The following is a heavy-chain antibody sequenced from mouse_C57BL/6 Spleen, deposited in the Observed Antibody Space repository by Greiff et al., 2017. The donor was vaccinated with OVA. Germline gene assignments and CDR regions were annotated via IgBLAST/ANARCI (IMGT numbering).Heavy chain of an antibody. Sequence: QVQLQQSGPELVKPGASVKISCKASGYAFSSSWMNWVKQRPGKGLEWIGRIYPGDGDTNYNGKFKGKATLTADKSSSTAYMQLSSLTSEDSAVYFCEGEGRDETGFDYGGQGTTLTVSS. CDR3: EGEGRDETGFDY. CDR2: IYPGDGDT. J-gene: IGHJ2*01. D-gene: IGHD3-3*01. CDR1: GYAFSSSW. V-gene: IGHV1-82*01.